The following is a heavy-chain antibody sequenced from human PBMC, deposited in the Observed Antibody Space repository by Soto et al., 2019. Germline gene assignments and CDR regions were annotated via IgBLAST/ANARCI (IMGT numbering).Heavy chain of an antibody. CDR1: GFTFSDHY. CDR3: DRGAYCGGDCYSDYYYGMDV. D-gene: IGHD2-21*02. Sequence: GGSLRLSCAASGFTFSDHYMDWVRQAPGKGLEWVGRTRNKANSYTTEYAASVKGRFTISRDDSKNSLYLQMNSLKTEDTAVYYCDRGAYCGGDCYSDYYYGMDVWGKGTMVTVSS. V-gene: IGHV3-72*01. J-gene: IGHJ6*04. CDR2: TRNKANSYTT.